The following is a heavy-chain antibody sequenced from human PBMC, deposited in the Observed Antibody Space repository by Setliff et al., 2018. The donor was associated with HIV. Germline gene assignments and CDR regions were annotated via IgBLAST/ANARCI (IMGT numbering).Heavy chain of an antibody. CDR2: IYYSGST. CDR1: GGSISSSSHY. CDR3: ARDGRSYYNFWSGLLFDS. V-gene: IGHV4-39*07. J-gene: IGHJ4*02. Sequence: SETLSLTCIVSGGSISSSSHYWGWIRQPPGKGLEWIGNIYYSGSTYYNPSLKSRVTISVDTSKNQFSLKLSSVTAADTAVYYCARDGRSYYNFWSGLLFDSWGQGTLVTVSS. D-gene: IGHD3-3*01.